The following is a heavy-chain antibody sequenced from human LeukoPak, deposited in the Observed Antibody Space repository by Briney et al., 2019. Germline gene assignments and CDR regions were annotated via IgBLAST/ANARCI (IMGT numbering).Heavy chain of an antibody. CDR2: IKFHGHET. V-gene: IGHV3-30*02. D-gene: IGHD1-1*01. J-gene: IGHJ4*02. Sequence: GGSLRLSCVASGFDFNNYDLHWVRQAPGKGLEWVAFIKFHGHETFYADSVEGRFTFSRDKSRNTVYPQMNSLRSEDTAVYYCAREAPICRNADCRTGFDYWGQGTLVAVSS. CDR3: AREAPICRNADCRTGFDY. CDR1: GFDFNNYD.